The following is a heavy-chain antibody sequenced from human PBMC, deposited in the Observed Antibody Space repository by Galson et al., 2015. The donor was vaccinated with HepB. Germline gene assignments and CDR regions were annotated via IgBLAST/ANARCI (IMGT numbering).Heavy chain of an antibody. D-gene: IGHD6-6*01. CDR2: ISYDGKTS. CDR1: GVTFGRYG. Sequence: SLRLSCAASGVTFGRYGMHWVRQAPGKGLEWVAIISYDGKTSKYSDSVKGRFTISRDNPKNTHYLQMNSLRNEDSAVYFCAKGDVAYTSSSGGFDFWGQGTRVTVSP. CDR3: AKGDVAYTSSSGGFDF. J-gene: IGHJ4*02. V-gene: IGHV3-30*18.